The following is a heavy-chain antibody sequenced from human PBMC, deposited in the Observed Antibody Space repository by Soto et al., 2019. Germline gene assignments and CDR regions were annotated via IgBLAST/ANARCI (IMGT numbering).Heavy chain of an antibody. CDR2: ISYSGST. Sequence: KPSETLSLTCTVSGGSMSSYYWTWLRQSPGRGLEWIGYISYSGSTYYNPSLKRRVTISADTSKHQFSLRMYSMIAADTAVYYCARADPDASVGYWGQGTLVTVSS. V-gene: IGHV4-59*01. D-gene: IGHD2-15*01. CDR3: ARADPDASVGY. CDR1: GGSMSSYY. J-gene: IGHJ4*02.